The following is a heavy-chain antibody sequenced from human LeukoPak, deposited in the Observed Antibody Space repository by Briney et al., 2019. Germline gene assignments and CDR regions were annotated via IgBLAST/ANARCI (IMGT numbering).Heavy chain of an antibody. Sequence: SVKVSCXASGGTFSSYAISWVRQAPGQGLEWMGGIIPIFGTANYAQKFQGRVTITADESTSTAYMELSSLRSEDTAVYYCARDYDFWSGYYRLDYWGQGTLVTVSS. V-gene: IGHV1-69*13. CDR2: IIPIFGTA. J-gene: IGHJ4*02. D-gene: IGHD3-3*01. CDR1: GGTFSSYA. CDR3: ARDYDFWSGYYRLDY.